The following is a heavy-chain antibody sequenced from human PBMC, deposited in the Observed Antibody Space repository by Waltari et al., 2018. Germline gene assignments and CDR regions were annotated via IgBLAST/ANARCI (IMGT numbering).Heavy chain of an antibody. Sequence: QVQLQESGPGLVKPSETLSLTCTVSGGSISSHYWSWIRQPPGKGLEWIGYIYYSGSTNYNPSLKSRVTISLDTSKNQFSLKLSSVTAADTAVYYCARERGVTGTESASYYYMDVWGKGTTVTVSS. CDR1: GGSISSHY. CDR2: IYYSGST. J-gene: IGHJ6*03. CDR3: ARERGVTGTESASYYYMDV. D-gene: IGHD1-1*01. V-gene: IGHV4-59*11.